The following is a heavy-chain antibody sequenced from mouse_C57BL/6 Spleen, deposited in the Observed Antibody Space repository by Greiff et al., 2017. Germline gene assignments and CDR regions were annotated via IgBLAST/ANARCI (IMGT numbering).Heavy chain of an antibody. J-gene: IGHJ2*01. CDR3: ARDHYYGSSFNY. CDR2: ISDGGSYT. CDR1: GFTFSSYA. V-gene: IGHV5-4*01. Sequence: EVKLMESGGGLVKPGGSLKLSCAASGFTFSSYAMSWVRQTPEKRLEWVATISDGGSYTYYPDNVKGRFTISRDNAKNKLYLQMSHLKSEDTAMYYCARDHYYGSSFNYWGQGTTLTVSS. D-gene: IGHD1-1*01.